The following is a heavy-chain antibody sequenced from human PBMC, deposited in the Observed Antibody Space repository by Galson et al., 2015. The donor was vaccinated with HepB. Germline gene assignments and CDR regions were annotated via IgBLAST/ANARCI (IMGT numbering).Heavy chain of an antibody. D-gene: IGHD3-22*01. J-gene: IGHJ3*02. Sequence: SVKVSCKASGGTFSSYAISWVRQAPGQGLEWMGGIIPIFGTANYAQKFQGRVTITADKSTSTAYMELSSLRSEDTAVYYCARGTLIKRYYDSIPAASDIWGQGTMVTVSS. CDR1: GGTFSSYA. CDR3: ARGTLIKRYYDSIPAASDI. V-gene: IGHV1-69*06. CDR2: IIPIFGTA.